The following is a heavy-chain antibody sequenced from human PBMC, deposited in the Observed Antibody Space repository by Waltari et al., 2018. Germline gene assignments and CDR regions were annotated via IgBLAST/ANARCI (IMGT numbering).Heavy chain of an antibody. D-gene: IGHD6-6*01. CDR3: ARGVGYSSSAGWFDP. Sequence: QVQLQESGPGLVKPSETLSLTCTVSGYSISSGYYWGWIRQPPGKGLEWIGSIYHSGVTYSNPSLKSRVTISVDTSKNQFSLKLSSVTAADTAVYYCARGVGYSSSAGWFDPWGQGTLVTVSS. V-gene: IGHV4-38-2*02. CDR2: IYHSGVT. CDR1: GYSISSGYY. J-gene: IGHJ5*02.